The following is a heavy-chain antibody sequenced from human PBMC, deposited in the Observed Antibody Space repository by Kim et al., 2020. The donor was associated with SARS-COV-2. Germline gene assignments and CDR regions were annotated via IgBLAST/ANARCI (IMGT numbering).Heavy chain of an antibody. D-gene: IGHD1-26*01. Sequence: DAVNGRFTISRNNSKTTLYLQMNSLRAEDTAVYYCARVSGAGSNDYWGQGTLVTVSS. CDR3: ARVSGAGSNDY. V-gene: IGHV3-30*01. J-gene: IGHJ4*02.